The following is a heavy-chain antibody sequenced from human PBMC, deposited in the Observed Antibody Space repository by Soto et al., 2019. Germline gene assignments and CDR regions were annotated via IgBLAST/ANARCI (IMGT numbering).Heavy chain of an antibody. J-gene: IGHJ4*02. CDR2: INHSGST. CDR3: ARGRRRIRWLSV. D-gene: IGHD3-9*01. Sequence: SETLSLTCAVYGGSFSGYYWSWIRQPPGKGLEWIGEINHSGSTNYNPSLKSRVTISVDTSKNQFSLKLSSVTAADTAVYYCARGRRRIRWLSVWGQGTLVTVSS. CDR1: GGSFSGYY. V-gene: IGHV4-34*01.